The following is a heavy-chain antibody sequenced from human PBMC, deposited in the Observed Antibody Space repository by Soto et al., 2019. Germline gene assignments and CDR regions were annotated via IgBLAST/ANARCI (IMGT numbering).Heavy chain of an antibody. J-gene: IGHJ3*02. CDR3: ARHDFYHRTFDI. CDR1: GGSVCSGAYY. D-gene: IGHD3-3*01. CDR2: TLYSGRP. V-gene: IGHV4-61*08. Sequence: KTAETLSLTCRVSGGSVCSGAYYLIWIRQRPGKGLEWIGYTLYSGRPIYNPSLQSLQSRVTISVDTSRNQFSLRLTSVTAADTALYYCARHDFYHRTFDIWGQGTLVTVSS.